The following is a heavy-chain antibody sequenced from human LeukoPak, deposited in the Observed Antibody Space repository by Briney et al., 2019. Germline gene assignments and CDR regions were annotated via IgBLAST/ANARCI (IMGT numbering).Heavy chain of an antibody. J-gene: IGHJ3*02. CDR1: GGSISSGGYY. V-gene: IGHV4-31*03. CDR3: ARDRAYCGGDCWAPSGDAFDI. Sequence: DPSETLSLTCTVSGGSISSGGYYWSWIRQHPGKGLEWIGYIYYSGSTYYNPSLKSRVTISVDTSKNQFSLKLSSVTAADTAVYYCARDRAYCGGDCWAPSGDAFDIWGQGTMVTVSS. CDR2: IYYSGST. D-gene: IGHD2-21*02.